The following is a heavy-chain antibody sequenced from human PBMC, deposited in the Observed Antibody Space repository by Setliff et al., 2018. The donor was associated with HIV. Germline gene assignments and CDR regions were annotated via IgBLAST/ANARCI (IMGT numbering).Heavy chain of an antibody. V-gene: IGHV1-2*02. J-gene: IGHJ4*02. CDR3: ARGRLSWSPDF. Sequence: VKVSCKASGYTFTAYYIHWVRQAPGQGLEWMGWINPYSGGTNYAQNFQGRLTMTRDTSTSTAYMELSSLTSDDTAIYYCARGRLSWSPDFWGQGTLVTVSS. CDR1: GYTFTAYY. CDR2: INPYSGGT.